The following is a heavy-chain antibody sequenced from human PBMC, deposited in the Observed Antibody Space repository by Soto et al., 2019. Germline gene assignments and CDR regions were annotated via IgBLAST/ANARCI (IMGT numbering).Heavy chain of an antibody. J-gene: IGHJ5*02. V-gene: IGHV4-59*01. Sequence: QVQLQESGPGLVKPSETLSLTCTVSGGSIHGYYWTWSRQPPGKGLEWIGYMYYTGDTNYNPSLKSRVTISIDKSKNLFSLNLTSVTAADTAIYYCARLVTGEAAGTFWLDPWGQGTQVTVSS. CDR2: MYYTGDT. CDR3: ARLVTGEAAGTFWLDP. D-gene: IGHD1-1*01. CDR1: GGSIHGYY.